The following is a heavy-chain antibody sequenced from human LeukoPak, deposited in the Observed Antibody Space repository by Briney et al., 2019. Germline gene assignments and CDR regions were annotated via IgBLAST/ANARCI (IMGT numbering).Heavy chain of an antibody. Sequence: GASVKVSCKASGYTFTGYYMHWVRQAPGQGLEWMGWINPNSGGTNYAQKFQGRVTMTRDTSISTAYMELSRLRSDDTAVYYCARDLNHIVVVPAGLQWDYYYMDVWGKGTTVTVSS. D-gene: IGHD2-2*01. V-gene: IGHV1-2*02. J-gene: IGHJ6*03. CDR3: ARDLNHIVVVPAGLQWDYYYMDV. CDR2: INPNSGGT. CDR1: GYTFTGYY.